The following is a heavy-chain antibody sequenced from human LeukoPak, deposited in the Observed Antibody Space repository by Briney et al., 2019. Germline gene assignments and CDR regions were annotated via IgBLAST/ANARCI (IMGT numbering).Heavy chain of an antibody. D-gene: IGHD1-26*01. CDR2: ISGSGGST. V-gene: IGHV3-23*01. Sequence: PGRSLRLSCAASGFTFSSYAMSWVRQAPGKGLEWVSAISGSGGSTYYADSVKGRFTVSRDNSKDTLYLQMSSLTAEDTAVYYCTKDPGGSPGYWGQGTLVTVSS. CDR3: TKDPGGSPGY. J-gene: IGHJ4*02. CDR1: GFTFSSYA.